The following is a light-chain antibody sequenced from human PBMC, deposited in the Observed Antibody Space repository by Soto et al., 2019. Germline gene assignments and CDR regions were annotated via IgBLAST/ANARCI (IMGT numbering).Light chain of an antibody. Sequence: EIVLTQSPGTLSLSPGERATLSCRASQSVASNYVCWYQQRHGQAPRLLIYGASLRATGIPDRFSGSGSGTNFTRTINRPEAEDFAVYYSQQYGNAPQTFSQGTKVEIK. J-gene: IGKJ1*01. V-gene: IGKV3-20*01. CDR2: GAS. CDR3: QQYGNAPQT. CDR1: QSVASNY.